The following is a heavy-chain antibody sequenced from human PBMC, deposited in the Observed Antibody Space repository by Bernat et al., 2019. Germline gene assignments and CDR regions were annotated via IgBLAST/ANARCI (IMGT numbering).Heavy chain of an antibody. CDR1: GFTFSSYG. CDR2: IWYDGSNK. V-gene: IGHV3-33*01. CDR3: ARNYQLLLLYGMDV. Sequence: QVQLVESGGGVVQPGRSLRLSCAASGFTFSSYGMHWVRQAPGKGLEWVAVIWYDGSNKYYADSVKGRFTISRDNSKNTLYLQMNSLRAEDTAVYYCARNYQLLLLYGMDVWGQGTTVTVSS. D-gene: IGHD2-2*01. J-gene: IGHJ6*02.